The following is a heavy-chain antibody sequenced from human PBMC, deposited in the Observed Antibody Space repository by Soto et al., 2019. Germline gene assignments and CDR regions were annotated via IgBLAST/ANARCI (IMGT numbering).Heavy chain of an antibody. Sequence: ASVKVSCKASGFTFTSSAVQWVRQARGQRLEWIGWIVVGSGNTNYAQKFQERVTITRDMSTSTAYMELSSLRSEDTAVYYCAALRDYYDSSGNGMDVWGQGTTVTVSS. D-gene: IGHD3-22*01. CDR2: IVVGSGNT. J-gene: IGHJ6*02. V-gene: IGHV1-58*01. CDR3: AALRDYYDSSGNGMDV. CDR1: GFTFTSSA.